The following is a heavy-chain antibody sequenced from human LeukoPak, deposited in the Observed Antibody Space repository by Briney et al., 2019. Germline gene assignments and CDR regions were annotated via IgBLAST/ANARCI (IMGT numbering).Heavy chain of an antibody. V-gene: IGHV3-15*01. CDR3: TTGPGTDCSSTSCYAAKADYYYYMDV. CDR1: GFTFSSYS. D-gene: IGHD2-2*01. Sequence: GGSLRLSCAASGFTFSSYSMNWVRQAPGKGLEWVGRIKSKTDGGTTDYAAPVKGRFTISRDDSKNTLYLQMNSLKTEDTAVYYCTTGPGTDCSSTSCYAAKADYYYYMDVWGKGTTVTVSS. J-gene: IGHJ6*03. CDR2: IKSKTDGGTT.